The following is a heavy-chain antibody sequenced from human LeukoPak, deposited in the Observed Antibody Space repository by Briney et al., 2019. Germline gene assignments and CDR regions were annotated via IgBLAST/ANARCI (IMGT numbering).Heavy chain of an antibody. Sequence: GGSLRLSCAASGFTFSSYEMNWVRQAPGKGLEWVSVIYSGGSTYYADAVKGRFTISRDNSKNTLYLQMNSLRAEDTAVYYCARLGVDIVATSKGKGYYFDYWGQGTLVTVSS. CDR2: IYSGGST. CDR3: ARLGVDIVATSKGKGYYFDY. D-gene: IGHD5-12*01. CDR1: GFTFSSYE. J-gene: IGHJ4*02. V-gene: IGHV3-66*01.